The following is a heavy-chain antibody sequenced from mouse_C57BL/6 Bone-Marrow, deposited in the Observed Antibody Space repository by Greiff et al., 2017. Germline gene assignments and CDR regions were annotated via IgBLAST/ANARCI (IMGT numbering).Heavy chain of an antibody. D-gene: IGHD4-1*01. CDR2: IDPSDSYT. J-gene: IGHJ3*01. Sequence: QVQLQQPGAELVMPGASVKLSCKASGYTFTSYWMHWVKQRPGQGLEWIGEIDPSDSYTNYNQKFKGKSTLTVDKSSSTAYMQLSSLTSEDSAVYDCASGRFKQFAYGGQGTLVTVSA. CDR3: ASGRFKQFAY. CDR1: GYTFTSYW. V-gene: IGHV1-69*01.